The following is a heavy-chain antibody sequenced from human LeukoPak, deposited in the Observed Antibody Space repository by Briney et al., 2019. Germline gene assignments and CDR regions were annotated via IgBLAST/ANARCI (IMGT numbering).Heavy chain of an antibody. CDR3: AREATMITFGGVIDLYYFDY. Sequence: GASVKVSRKASGYTFTSYGISWVRQAPGQGLEWMGWISAYNGNTNYAQKLQGRVTMTTDTSTSTAYMELRSLRSDDTAVYYCAREATMITFGGVIDLYYFDYWGQGTLVTVSS. V-gene: IGHV1-18*01. CDR2: ISAYNGNT. J-gene: IGHJ4*02. D-gene: IGHD3-16*02. CDR1: GYTFTSYG.